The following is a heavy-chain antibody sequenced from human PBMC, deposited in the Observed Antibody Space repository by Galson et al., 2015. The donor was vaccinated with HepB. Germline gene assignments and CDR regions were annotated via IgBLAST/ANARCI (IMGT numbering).Heavy chain of an antibody. V-gene: IGHV3-30*18. D-gene: IGHD3-10*01. CDR2: VSYDLHQK. CDR3: ANERGSSRSPGY. J-gene: IGHJ4*02. Sequence: SLRLSCAASGMSFSSSAMHWVRQAPGKGLEWVAVVSYDLHQKYYVDPVKGRFIISRDNSKNTVYLQMNSLKTEDTAVYYCANERGSSRSPGYWGQGTLVSVSS. CDR1: GMSFSSSA.